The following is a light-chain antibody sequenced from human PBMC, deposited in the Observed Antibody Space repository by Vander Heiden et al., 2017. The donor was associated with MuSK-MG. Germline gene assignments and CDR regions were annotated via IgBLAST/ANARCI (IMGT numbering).Light chain of an antibody. CDR1: QSVSSSY. V-gene: IGKV3-20*01. CDR2: GAS. J-gene: IGKJ3*01. CDR3: QQDGSSPFT. Sequence: EIVLTQSPGTLSLSPGERATLSCRASQSVSSSYLAWYQQKPGQAPRLLIYGASSRATGIPDRFSGSGSGTDFTLTISRLEPEDFAVYYCQQDGSSPFTFGHGTKVXIK.